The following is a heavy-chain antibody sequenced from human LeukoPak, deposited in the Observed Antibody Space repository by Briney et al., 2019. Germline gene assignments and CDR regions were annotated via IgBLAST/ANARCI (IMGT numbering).Heavy chain of an antibody. V-gene: IGHV3-30-3*01. Sequence: GGSLRLSCAASGFTFSSYAMHWVRQAPGKGLEWVAVISYDGSNKYYADSVKGRFTISRDNSKNTLYLQMNSLRAEDTAVYYCARWARPTCSGYCLEFDYWGQGTLVSVSS. D-gene: IGHD3-22*01. CDR3: ARWARPTCSGYCLEFDY. CDR1: GFTFSSYA. J-gene: IGHJ4*02. CDR2: ISYDGSNK.